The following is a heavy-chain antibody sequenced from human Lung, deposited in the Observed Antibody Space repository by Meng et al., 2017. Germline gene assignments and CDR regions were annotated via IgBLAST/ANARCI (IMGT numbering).Heavy chain of an antibody. V-gene: IGHV1-69*13. CDR1: GGFFSTHT. J-gene: IGHJ4*02. D-gene: IGHD1-14*01. CDR3: ARGRRNEPLFDY. Sequence: QVQLVQSGAVVKKPGSSVKVSCKSSGGFFSTHTFSWVRQAPGQGLEWMGGLIAVFDKTKAAPRFQDRVTFTADESTSTAYMELSSLTFDDTAVYFCARGRRNEPLFDYWGQGTLVTVSS. CDR2: LIAVFDKT.